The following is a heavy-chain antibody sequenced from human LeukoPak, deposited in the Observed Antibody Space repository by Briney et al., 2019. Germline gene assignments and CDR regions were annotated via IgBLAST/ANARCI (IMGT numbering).Heavy chain of an antibody. V-gene: IGHV3-30*18. D-gene: IGHD2-2*01. Sequence: GGSLRLSCAASGFTFSSYGMHWVRQAPGKGLEWVAVISYDGSNKYYADSVKGRFTISRDNSQNTLYLQMNSLRAEDTAVYYCAKDAGYCSSTSCYVGGFDYWGQGTLVTVSS. J-gene: IGHJ4*02. CDR2: ISYDGSNK. CDR1: GFTFSSYG. CDR3: AKDAGYCSSTSCYVGGFDY.